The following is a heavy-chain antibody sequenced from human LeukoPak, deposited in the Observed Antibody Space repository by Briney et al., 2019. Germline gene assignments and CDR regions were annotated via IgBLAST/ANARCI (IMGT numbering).Heavy chain of an antibody. CDR3: ARGYSYGQRFDY. Sequence: SETLALTCAVYGGSFSGYYWSWIRQPPGKGLEWIGEINHSGSTNYNPSLKSRVTISVDTSKNQFSLKLSSVTAADTAVYYCARGYSYGQRFDYWGQGTLVTVSS. V-gene: IGHV4-34*01. CDR2: INHSGST. CDR1: GGSFSGYY. D-gene: IGHD5-18*01. J-gene: IGHJ4*02.